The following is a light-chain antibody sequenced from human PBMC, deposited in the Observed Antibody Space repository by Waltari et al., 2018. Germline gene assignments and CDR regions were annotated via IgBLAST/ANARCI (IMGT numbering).Light chain of an antibody. V-gene: IGLV2-23*02. Sequence: QSALTQPASASGSPGQSITISCTGTSSDVGSYNLVSWYQQYPGKAPKLIIYEVSKRPSGLSNRFSGSKSGNTASLTISGLQAEDEADYYCCSNAGRTTVLVGGGTKVTVL. CDR1: SSDVGSYNL. CDR2: EVS. J-gene: IGLJ2*01. CDR3: CSNAGRTTVL.